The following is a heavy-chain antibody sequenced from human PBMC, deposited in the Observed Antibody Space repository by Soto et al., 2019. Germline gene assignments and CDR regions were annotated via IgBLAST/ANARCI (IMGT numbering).Heavy chain of an antibody. V-gene: IGHV1-69*13. CDR1: GGTFSSYA. D-gene: IGHD5-12*01. CDR3: VKDGLSGYFNGGAFDI. Sequence: SVKVSCKASGGTFSSYAISWVRQAPGQGLEWMGGIIPIFGTANYAQKFQGRVTIIADESTSTAYMELSSLRAEDTAVYYCVKDGLSGYFNGGAFDIWGQGTMVTVSS. CDR2: IIPIFGTA. J-gene: IGHJ3*02.